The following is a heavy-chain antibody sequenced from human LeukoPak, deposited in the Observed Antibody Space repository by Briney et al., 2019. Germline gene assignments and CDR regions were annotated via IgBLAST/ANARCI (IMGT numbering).Heavy chain of an antibody. J-gene: IGHJ4*02. V-gene: IGHV1-2*06. D-gene: IGHD1-26*01. Sequence: GASVKVSCKTSGYTFTNYYIHWVRQAPGQGLEWMGRIDPNTGGTKSAKSFQGRVTMTRDTSISTAYMALSGLRSDDTAVYYCASLYDIVGTTVDYWGQGTLVTVSS. CDR1: GYTFTNYY. CDR2: IDPNTGGT. CDR3: ASLYDIVGTTVDY.